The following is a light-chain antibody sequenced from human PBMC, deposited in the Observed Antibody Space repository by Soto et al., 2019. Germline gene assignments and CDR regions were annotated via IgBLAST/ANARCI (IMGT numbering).Light chain of an antibody. CDR2: GAS. J-gene: IGKJ2*01. Sequence: ETVVTQSPGTLYVSPGERATLSCRASQSVSSKLAWYQQKPGQAPRLLIYGASTRATGLPARFSGSGSGSEFTLTISSRQSEDFAVYYCQQYAYWPYTFGHGTKLGIK. CDR3: QQYAYWPYT. CDR1: QSVSSK. V-gene: IGKV3-15*01.